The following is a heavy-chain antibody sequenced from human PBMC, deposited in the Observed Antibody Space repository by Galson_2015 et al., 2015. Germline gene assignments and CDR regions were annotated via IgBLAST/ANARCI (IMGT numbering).Heavy chain of an antibody. Sequence: SLRLSCAASGFTFSSYWMTWVRQAPGRGLEWVANIKQDGSEQDYVNSVKGRFTISRDNAKNSMYPQMNSLRAEDAGVYYCARFGVLGGMDVWGQGTTVTV. CDR3: ARFGVLGGMDV. D-gene: IGHD2-8*02. J-gene: IGHJ6*02. V-gene: IGHV3-7*01. CDR1: GFTFSSYW. CDR2: IKQDGSEQ.